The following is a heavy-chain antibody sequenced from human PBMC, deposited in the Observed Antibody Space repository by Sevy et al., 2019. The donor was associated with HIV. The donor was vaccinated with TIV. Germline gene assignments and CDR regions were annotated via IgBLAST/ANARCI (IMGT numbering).Heavy chain of an antibody. V-gene: IGHV4-39*01. CDR1: GGSISSSSYY. J-gene: IGHJ4*02. Sequence: SETLSLTCTVSGGSISSSSYYWGWIRQPPGKGLEWIGSIYYSGSTYYNPSLKSRVTISVDTSKNQFSLKLSSVTAADTAVYYCARGTNDYGDDDYWGQGTLVTVSS. CDR3: ARGTNDYGDDDY. CDR2: IYYSGST. D-gene: IGHD4-17*01.